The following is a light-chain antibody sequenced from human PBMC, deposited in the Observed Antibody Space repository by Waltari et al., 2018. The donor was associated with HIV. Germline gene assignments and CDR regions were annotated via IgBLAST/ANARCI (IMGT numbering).Light chain of an antibody. CDR3: CSYAGVGTFVV. J-gene: IGLJ2*01. CDR1: SSDVGNYTF. V-gene: IGLV2-23*02. Sequence: QSALTQPASVSGSPGHSITIFCTGTSSDVGNYTFVPWYQHHPGKAPKLIIYEVTKRPSRISDRFSASKSGNTASLTISGLQAEDEADYYCCSYAGVGTFVVFGGGTKVTVL. CDR2: EVT.